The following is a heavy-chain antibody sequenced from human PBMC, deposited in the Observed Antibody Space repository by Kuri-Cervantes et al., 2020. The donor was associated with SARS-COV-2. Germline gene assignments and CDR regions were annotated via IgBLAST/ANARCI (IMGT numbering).Heavy chain of an antibody. CDR3: ARPPADYYYMDV. CDR1: GYTFTSYD. CDR2: INPNSGGT. Sequence: ASVKVSCKASGYTFTSYDINWVRQAPGQGLEWMGWINPNSGGTNYAQKFQSRVTMTRDTSISTAYMELSRLRSDDTAVYYCARPPADYYYMDVWGKGTTVTVSS. J-gene: IGHJ6*03. V-gene: IGHV1-2*02.